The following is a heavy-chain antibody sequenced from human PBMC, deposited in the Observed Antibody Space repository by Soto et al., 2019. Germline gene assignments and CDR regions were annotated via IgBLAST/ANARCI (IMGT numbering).Heavy chain of an antibody. J-gene: IGHJ6*03. Sequence: PSETLSLTCAVYGGSFSGYYWSWIRQPPGKGLEWIGEINHSGSTNYNPSLKSRVTISVDTSKNQFSLKLSSVTAADTAVYYCARVSFSSTGNFYYYYYYMDVWGKGTTVTVSS. D-gene: IGHD2-2*01. V-gene: IGHV4-34*01. CDR3: ARVSFSSTGNFYYYYYYMDV. CDR1: GGSFSGYY. CDR2: INHSGST.